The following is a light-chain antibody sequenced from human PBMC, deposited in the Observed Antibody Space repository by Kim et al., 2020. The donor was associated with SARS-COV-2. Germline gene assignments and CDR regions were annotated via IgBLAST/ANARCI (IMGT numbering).Light chain of an antibody. Sequence: SLSPGEGATLSCRASQSVSDYLAWYQQKPGQAPRLLIYDASHRATGIPARFSGSGSGTDFTLTISSLEPEDFAVYYCQERSNWLYTFGQGTKLEI. CDR1: QSVSDY. V-gene: IGKV3-11*01. CDR2: DAS. CDR3: QERSNWLYT. J-gene: IGKJ2*01.